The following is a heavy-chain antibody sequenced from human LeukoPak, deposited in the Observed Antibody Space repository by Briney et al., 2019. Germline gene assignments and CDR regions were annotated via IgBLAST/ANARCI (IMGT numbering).Heavy chain of an antibody. CDR3: VVEYYNYDMDV. CDR1: GGSFSGYY. Sequence: SETLSLTCAVYGGSFSGYYWSWIRRTPGKGLEWIGEIDHSGSTNYKPSLKSRVIISADTSKNQFSLNLSSVTAADTAVYYCVVEYYNYDMDVWGQGTTVTVSS. D-gene: IGHD1-1*01. J-gene: IGHJ6*02. V-gene: IGHV4-34*01. CDR2: IDHSGST.